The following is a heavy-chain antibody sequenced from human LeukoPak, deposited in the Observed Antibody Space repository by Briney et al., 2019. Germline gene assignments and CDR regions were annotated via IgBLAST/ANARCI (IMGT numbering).Heavy chain of an antibody. D-gene: IGHD3-10*01. CDR1: GGSFSGYY. Sequence: SETLSLTCAVYGGSFSGYYWSWIRQPPGKGLEWIGSIYYSGSTYYNPSLKSRVTISVDTSKNQFSLKLGSVTAADTAVYYCARLLWFGELLYGYYLDYWGQGTLVTVSS. V-gene: IGHV4-34*01. J-gene: IGHJ4*02. CDR3: ARLLWFGELLYGYYLDY. CDR2: IYYSGST.